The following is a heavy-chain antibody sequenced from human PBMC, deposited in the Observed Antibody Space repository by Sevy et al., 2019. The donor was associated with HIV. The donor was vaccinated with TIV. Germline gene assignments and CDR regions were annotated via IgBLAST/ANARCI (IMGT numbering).Heavy chain of an antibody. J-gene: IGHJ3*02. V-gene: IGHV4-59*01. CDR1: GGSISSYY. CDR2: IYYSGST. Sequence: SETLSLTCTVSGGSISSYYWSWIRQPPGKGLEWIGYIYYSGSTNYNPSLKSRVTISVATSKNQFSLKLSSVTAADTAVYYCARGYRVVPAAIGGAFDIWGQGTMVTVSS. CDR3: ARGYRVVPAAIGGAFDI. D-gene: IGHD2-2*01.